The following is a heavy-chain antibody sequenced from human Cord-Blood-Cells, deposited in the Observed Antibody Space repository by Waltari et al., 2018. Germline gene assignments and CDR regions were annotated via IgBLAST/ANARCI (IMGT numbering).Heavy chain of an antibody. Sequence: QVQLQQWGAGLLKPSETLSLTCPVYGGSFSGYYWSWIRQPPGKGLEWIGEINHSGSTNYNPSLKSRVTISVDTSKNQFSLKLSSVTAADTAVYYCARHKTNFDYWGQGTLVTVSS. J-gene: IGHJ4*02. CDR1: GGSFSGYY. CDR2: INHSGST. V-gene: IGHV4-34*01. CDR3: ARHKTNFDY.